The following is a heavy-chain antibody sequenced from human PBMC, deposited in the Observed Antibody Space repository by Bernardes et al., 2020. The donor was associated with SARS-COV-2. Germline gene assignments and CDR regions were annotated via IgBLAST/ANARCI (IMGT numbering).Heavy chain of an antibody. CDR3: ATAFPIRGGYDLFDY. CDR2: FDPEDGET. V-gene: IGHV1-24*01. J-gene: IGHJ4*02. Sequence: ASVKVSCKVSGYTLTELSMHWVRQAPGKGLEWMGGFDPEDGETIYAQKFQGRVTMTEDTSTDTAYMELSSLRSEDTAVYYCATAFPIRGGYDLFDYWGQGTLVTVSS. D-gene: IGHD5-12*01. CDR1: GYTLTELS.